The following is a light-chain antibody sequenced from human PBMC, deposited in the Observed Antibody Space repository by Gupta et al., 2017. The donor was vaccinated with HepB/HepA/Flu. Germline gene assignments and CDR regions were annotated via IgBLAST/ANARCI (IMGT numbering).Light chain of an antibody. CDR2: WAS. CDR1: QNILSSSNNKNY. J-gene: IGKJ1*01. V-gene: IGKV4-1*01. CDR3: QQHYTTPT. Sequence: IVMTQPPDSLAVSLGERATVNCKSSQNILSSSNNKNYLAWYQQKPGQPPKFLITWASTRQSGVPDRFGGGGSGTDFTLTISSLQAEDVAVYSCQQHYTTPTFGQGTKVEIK.